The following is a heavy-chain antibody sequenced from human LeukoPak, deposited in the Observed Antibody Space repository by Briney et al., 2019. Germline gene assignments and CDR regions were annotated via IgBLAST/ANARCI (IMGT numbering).Heavy chain of an antibody. J-gene: IGHJ6*02. D-gene: IGHD1-14*01. CDR2: IYYSGST. CDR1: GGSISSYY. V-gene: IGHV4-59*01. CDR3: ARGPAGMDV. Sequence: SETLSLTCTVSGGSISSYYWSWIRQPPGKGLEWIGYIYYSGSTNYNPLLKSRVTISVDTSKNQFSLKLGSVTAADTAVYYCARGPAGMDVWGQGTTVTVSS.